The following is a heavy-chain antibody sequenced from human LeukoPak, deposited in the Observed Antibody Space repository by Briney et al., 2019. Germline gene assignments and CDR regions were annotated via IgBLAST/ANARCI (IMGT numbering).Heavy chain of an antibody. Sequence: SETLSLTCTVSGVFISSTTYYWGWIRQPPGKGLEWIGSIYYSGSTYYNPSVKSRVTVSGDTSKNQVSLKLSSVTAADTAVYYCARSPGTVFDFWGQGTLVTVSS. J-gene: IGHJ4*02. D-gene: IGHD4-17*01. CDR1: GVFISSTTYY. CDR3: ARSPGTVFDF. V-gene: IGHV4-39*01. CDR2: IYYSGST.